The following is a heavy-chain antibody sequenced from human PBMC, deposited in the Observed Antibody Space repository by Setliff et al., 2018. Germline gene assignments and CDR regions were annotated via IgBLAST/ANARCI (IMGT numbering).Heavy chain of an antibody. CDR2: MNPNSGKT. CDR3: ARERYFDY. CDR1: GGTFSSYG. V-gene: IGHV1-8*02. Sequence: ASVKVSCKASGGTFSSYGITWVRQAPGQGLEWMGWMNPNSGKTGYAQKFQGRVIMTRNTSISTAYLELNTLRSDDTAVYYCARERYFDYWGQGTLVTVSS. J-gene: IGHJ4*02.